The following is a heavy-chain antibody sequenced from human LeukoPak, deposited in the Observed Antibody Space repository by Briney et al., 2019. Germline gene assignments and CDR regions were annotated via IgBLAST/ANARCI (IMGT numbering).Heavy chain of an antibody. J-gene: IGHJ4*02. D-gene: IGHD6-13*01. CDR3: ARGGAAAAGRDY. CDR2: MNPDSGNT. CDR1: GYTFTNYD. V-gene: IGHV1-8*01. Sequence: ASVKVSCKASGYTFTNYDIDWVRQATGQGLEWMGWMNPDSGNTGDAQKFQGRVTMTRNTSISTAYLELSSLRSEDTAVYYCARGGAAAAGRDYWGQGTLVTVSS.